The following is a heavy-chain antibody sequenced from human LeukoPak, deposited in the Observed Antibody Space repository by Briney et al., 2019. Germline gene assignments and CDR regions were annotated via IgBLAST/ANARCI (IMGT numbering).Heavy chain of an antibody. J-gene: IGHJ6*03. Sequence: ASVKVSCKASGYTFTSYNINWVRHATGQGLEWMGWMNPNSGNPGYAQTFQGRVTITRETSISTAYMELSSVRSAATAVYYCARGLEQRTKDYYYYYRDVGGKGTTVTVSS. D-gene: IGHD1-7*01. CDR1: GYTFTSYN. V-gene: IGHV1-8*03. CDR3: ARGLEQRTKDYYYYYRDV. CDR2: MNPNSGNP.